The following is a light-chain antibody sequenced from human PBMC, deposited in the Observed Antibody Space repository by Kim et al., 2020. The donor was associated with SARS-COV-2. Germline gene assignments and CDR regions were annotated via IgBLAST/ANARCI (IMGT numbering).Light chain of an antibody. Sequence: VALGQTVRITGQGDSLSSYYASWYQQKPGQAPVLVIYGKNNRPSGIPDRFSGSSSGNTASLTITGAQAEDEADYYCNSRDSSGPVVFGGGTQLTVL. CDR1: SLSSYY. J-gene: IGLJ2*01. CDR3: NSRDSSGPVV. CDR2: GKN. V-gene: IGLV3-19*01.